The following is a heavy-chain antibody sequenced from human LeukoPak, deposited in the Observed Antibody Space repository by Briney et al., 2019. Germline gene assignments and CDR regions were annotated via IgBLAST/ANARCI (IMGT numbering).Heavy chain of an antibody. CDR2: ISSSSSYI. CDR1: GFTFSSYS. V-gene: IGHV3-21*01. Sequence: GGSLRLSCAASGFTFSSYSMNWVRQAPGKGLEWVSSISSSSSYIYYADSVKGRSTISRDNAKNSLYLQMNSLRAEDTAVYYCARGYGDYEFLDYWGQGTLVTVSS. J-gene: IGHJ4*02. D-gene: IGHD4-17*01. CDR3: ARGYGDYEFLDY.